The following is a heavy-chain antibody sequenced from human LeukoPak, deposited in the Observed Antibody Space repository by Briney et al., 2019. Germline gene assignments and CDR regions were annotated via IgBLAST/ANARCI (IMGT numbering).Heavy chain of an antibody. V-gene: IGHV1-18*01. Sequence: GASVKVSCKSSGYSYVSYGITWVRQAPGQGLEWMGWISGSKGNTNYAQKLQGRVTMTMDTSTSTAYMELRSLTSDDTAIYYCARDSVTGAPHYYWGQGTLVTVSS. CDR3: ARDSVTGAPHYY. J-gene: IGHJ4*02. CDR1: GYSYVSYG. CDR2: ISGSKGNT. D-gene: IGHD1-20*01.